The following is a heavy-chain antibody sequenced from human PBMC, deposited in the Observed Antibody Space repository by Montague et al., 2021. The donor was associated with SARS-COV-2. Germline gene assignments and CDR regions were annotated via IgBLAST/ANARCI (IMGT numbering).Heavy chain of an antibody. J-gene: IGHJ4*02. V-gene: IGHV3-48*02. CDR3: ARDSGITGADDY. CDR1: GFTFSNYH. CDR2: ISRDSAEI. D-gene: IGHD1-14*01. Sequence: SLRLSCEASGFTFSNYHMTWVRQAPGKGLQWVSYISRDSAEIYYAESXKGRFTISRDNDRSALYLQMNTLRNEDTAMYYCARDSGITGADDYWGQGTLVVVSS.